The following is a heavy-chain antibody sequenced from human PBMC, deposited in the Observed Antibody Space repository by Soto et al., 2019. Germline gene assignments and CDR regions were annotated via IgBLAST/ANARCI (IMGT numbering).Heavy chain of an antibody. J-gene: IGHJ5*02. V-gene: IGHV1-69*13. CDR1: GGTFSSYA. Sequence: ASVKVSCKASGGTFSSYAISWVRQAPGQGLEWMGGIIPIFGTANYAQKFQGRVTITADESTSTAYMELSSLRFEDTAVYYCASDSNQYLNKYNWLDPWGQGTLVTVYS. CDR3: ASDSNQYLNKYNWLDP. D-gene: IGHD4-4*01. CDR2: IIPIFGTA.